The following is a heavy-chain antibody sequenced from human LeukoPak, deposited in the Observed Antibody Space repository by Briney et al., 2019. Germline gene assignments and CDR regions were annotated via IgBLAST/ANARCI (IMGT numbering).Heavy chain of an antibody. CDR3: AKGVTIFGVVTTSFYYYYMDV. Sequence: PGGSLRLSCAASGFTFSKYAMNWVRQAPGKGLEWVSAISVSGGTINYADSVKGRFTISRDNSKNALYLQMNSLRAEDTAVYYCAKGVTIFGVVTTSFYYYYMDVWGKGTTVTVSS. CDR1: GFTFSKYA. J-gene: IGHJ6*03. V-gene: IGHV3-23*01. D-gene: IGHD3-3*01. CDR2: ISVSGGTI.